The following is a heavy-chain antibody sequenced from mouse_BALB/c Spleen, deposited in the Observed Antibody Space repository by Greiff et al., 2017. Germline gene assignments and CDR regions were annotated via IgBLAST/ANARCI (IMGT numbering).Heavy chain of an antibody. V-gene: IGHV2-9*02. D-gene: IGHD2-14*01. CDR2: IWAGGST. Sequence: VHLVESGPGLVAPSQSLSITCTVSGFSLTSYGVHWVRQPPGKGLEWLGVIWAGGSTNYNSALMSRLSISKDNSKSQVFLKMISLQTDDTAMYYCARDTYYRYGAMDYWGQGTSVTVSS. CDR3: ARDTYYRYGAMDY. J-gene: IGHJ4*01. CDR1: GFSLTSYG.